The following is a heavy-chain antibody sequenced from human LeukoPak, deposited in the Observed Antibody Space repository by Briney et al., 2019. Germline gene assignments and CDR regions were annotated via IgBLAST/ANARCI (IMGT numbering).Heavy chain of an antibody. CDR3: ARAGDSGYWFDY. Sequence: SETLSLTCTVSGGSISSAAYYWSWIRQHPGKGLEWIGYIYYSGATYYNPSLKSRLTTSVDTSKNQFSLMLNSVTAADTAVYYCARAGDSGYWFDYWGQGTVVTVSS. J-gene: IGHJ4*02. CDR1: GGSISSAAYY. D-gene: IGHD3-22*01. CDR2: IYYSGAT. V-gene: IGHV4-31*03.